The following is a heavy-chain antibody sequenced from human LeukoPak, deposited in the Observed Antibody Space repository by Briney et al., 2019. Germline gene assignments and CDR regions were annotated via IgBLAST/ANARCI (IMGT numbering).Heavy chain of an antibody. V-gene: IGHV4-34*01. CDR1: GGSFSGYY. D-gene: IGHD6-19*01. J-gene: IGHJ4*02. CDR2: INHSGNT. CDR3: ARGYDSGWYTPHY. Sequence: SETLSLTCAVYGGSFSGYYWLWIRQPPGKGLEWIGEINHSGNTNYNPPLKSRVTISVDTSKNQFSLKLSSVTAADTAVYYCARGYDSGWYTPHYWGQGTLVTVSS.